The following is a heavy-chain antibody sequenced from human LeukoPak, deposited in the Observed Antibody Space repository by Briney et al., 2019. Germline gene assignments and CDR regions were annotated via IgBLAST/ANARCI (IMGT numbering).Heavy chain of an antibody. CDR2: IYYSGST. CDR3: ATARRTVTTYFFDY. V-gene: IGHV4-59*01. CDR1: GGSISSYY. D-gene: IGHD4-17*01. Sequence: PSETLSLTCTVSGGSISSYYWSWIRQPPGKGLEWIGYIYYSGSTNYNPSLKSQVTISVDTSKNQFSLKLSSVTAADTAVYYRATARRTVTTYFFDYWGQGTLVTVSS. J-gene: IGHJ4*02.